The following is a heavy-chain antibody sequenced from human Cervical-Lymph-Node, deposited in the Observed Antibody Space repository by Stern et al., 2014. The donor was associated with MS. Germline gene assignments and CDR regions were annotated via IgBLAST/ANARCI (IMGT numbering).Heavy chain of an antibody. CDR1: GFSLSTSAMR. V-gene: IGHV2-70*04. CDR3: ACSRSSGWTFDY. J-gene: IGHJ4*02. D-gene: IGHD6-19*01. CDR2: IDWDDDK. Sequence: QITLKESGPALAKPTQTLTLTCTFSGFSLSTSAMRVSWIRQPPGKALEWLARIDWDDDKFYSTSLKTRLTISKDTSKNQVVLTMTNMDPVDTATYYCACSRSSGWTFDYWGQGTLVTVSS.